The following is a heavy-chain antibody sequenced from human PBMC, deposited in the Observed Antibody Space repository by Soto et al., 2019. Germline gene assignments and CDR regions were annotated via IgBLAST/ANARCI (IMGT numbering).Heavy chain of an antibody. V-gene: IGHV4-4*07. CDR3: VRDGTKNLRDRLDP. CDR1: GASLRGYY. J-gene: IGHJ5*02. D-gene: IGHD1-1*01. CDR2: IYATGST. Sequence: LETLSLTCNVSGASLRGYYWSWIRQPPGKGLEWIGRIYATGSTDYDPSLKSRITMSVDMSKKQFSLTLRSVTAADTAIYYCVRDGTKNLRDRLDPWGRGILVTVSS.